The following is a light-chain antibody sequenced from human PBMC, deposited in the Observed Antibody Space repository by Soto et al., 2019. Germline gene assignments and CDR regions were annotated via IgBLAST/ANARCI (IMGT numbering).Light chain of an antibody. Sequence: EIVVTQSPATLSVSPGERATLSCRASQSVRSKLAWYQQKPGQAPRLLIYDASTRATGIPARFSGSGSGTEFTLTISSLQSEDFAVYYRQQYNIWPPITFGQGTRLEIK. CDR3: QQYNIWPPIT. V-gene: IGKV3-15*01. CDR2: DAS. CDR1: QSVRSK. J-gene: IGKJ5*01.